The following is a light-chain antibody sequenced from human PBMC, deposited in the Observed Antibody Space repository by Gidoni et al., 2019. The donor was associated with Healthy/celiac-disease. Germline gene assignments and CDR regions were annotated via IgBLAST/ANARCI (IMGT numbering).Light chain of an antibody. CDR1: SSNIGAGYD. CDR2: GSD. CDR3: QSYDSSLSGWV. J-gene: IGLJ3*02. V-gene: IGLV1-40*01. Sequence: QSVLTQPPSVSGAPGQGVTIPCAGSSSNIGAGYDVQWYQQLPGTAPKLLIYGSDNRPSGVPDRVSGSKSGTSASLAINGLQTDDEAEYYCQSYDSSLSGWVFGGGTKVTVL.